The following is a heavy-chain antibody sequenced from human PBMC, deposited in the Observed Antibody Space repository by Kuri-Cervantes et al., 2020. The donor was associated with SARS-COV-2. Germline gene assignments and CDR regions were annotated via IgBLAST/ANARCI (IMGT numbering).Heavy chain of an antibody. J-gene: IGHJ3*02. Sequence: GGSLRLSCTASRFTIGNYAMTWFRQAPGKRLEWVGFIRSNGYGGTTEYAASVKGRITISRDDSKSIAYLQMNSLKTEDTAVYYCTTESRFLEWLLSFHAFDIWGQGTMVTVSS. CDR1: RFTIGNYA. CDR3: TTESRFLEWLLSFHAFDI. V-gene: IGHV3-49*03. D-gene: IGHD3-3*01. CDR2: IRSNGYGGTT.